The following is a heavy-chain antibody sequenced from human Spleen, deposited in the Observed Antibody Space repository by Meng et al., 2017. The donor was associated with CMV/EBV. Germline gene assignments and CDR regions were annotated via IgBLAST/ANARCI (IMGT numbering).Heavy chain of an antibody. D-gene: IGHD3-10*01. Sequence: WGRVMLEPSEAPALICAVYGGAFSRYYRGWIRHPPGKGLEWIGEINHSGSTNYNPSLKSRVTISVDASKNQFSLKLSYVTAADTAVYYCASYITMVRGVIIRRLWFDPWGQGTLVTVSS. CDR2: INHSGST. J-gene: IGHJ5*02. CDR3: ASYITMVRGVIIRRLWFDP. V-gene: IGHV4-34*01. CDR1: GGAFSRYY.